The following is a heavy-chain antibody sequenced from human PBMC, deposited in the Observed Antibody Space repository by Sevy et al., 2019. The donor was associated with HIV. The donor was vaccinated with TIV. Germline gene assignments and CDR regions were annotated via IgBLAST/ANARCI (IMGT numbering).Heavy chain of an antibody. CDR3: ARDSLPPRYCSGGSCYPISGYYMDV. Sequence: GGSLRLSCAASGFTFSSYSMNWVRQAPGKGLEWVSSISSSSSYIYYADSVKGRFTIPRDNAKNSLYLQMNSLRAEDTAVYYCARDSLPPRYCSGGSCYPISGYYMDVWGKGTTVTVSS. J-gene: IGHJ6*03. D-gene: IGHD2-15*01. V-gene: IGHV3-21*01. CDR2: ISSSSSYI. CDR1: GFTFSSYS.